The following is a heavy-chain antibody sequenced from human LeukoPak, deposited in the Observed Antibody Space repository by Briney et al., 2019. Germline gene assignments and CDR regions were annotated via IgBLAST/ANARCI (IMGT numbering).Heavy chain of an antibody. D-gene: IGHD2-21*02. CDR2: IYYSGST. J-gene: IGHJ4*02. V-gene: IGHV4-59*08. Sequence: PSETLSLTCTVSGASVSSYYWSWIRQPPGKGLEWIGYIYYSGSTDYNASLKSRVTISVDTSRNQLSLRLSSVTAADTAVYYCXXXXXXGGDCFSDYWGQGSLVTVSS. CDR3: XXXXXXGGDCFSDY. CDR1: GASVSSYY.